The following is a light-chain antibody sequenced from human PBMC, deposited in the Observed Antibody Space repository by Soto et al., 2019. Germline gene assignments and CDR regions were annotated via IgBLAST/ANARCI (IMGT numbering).Light chain of an antibody. J-gene: IGKJ5*01. Sequence: EIVMTQSPATLSVSPGERGTLSCRASQSVSNNLAWYQQKPGQAPRLLIYGASTRATGIPDRFSVSGSGTDFTLTISRLENEDFAVYFCQQFGSSIITFGQGTRLEIK. CDR3: QQFGSSIIT. CDR2: GAS. CDR1: QSVSNN. V-gene: IGKV3-15*01.